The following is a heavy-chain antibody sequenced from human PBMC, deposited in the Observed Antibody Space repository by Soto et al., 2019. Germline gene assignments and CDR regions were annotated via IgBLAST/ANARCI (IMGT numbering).Heavy chain of an antibody. D-gene: IGHD1-26*01. Sequence: ASVKVSCKASGYTFTSYYMHWVRQAPGQGLEWMGIINPSGGSTSYAQKFQGRVTMTRDTSTSTVYMELSSLRSEDTAVYYCASAPGKGYYYYYGMDVWGQGTTVTVSS. CDR3: ASAPGKGYYYYYGMDV. CDR1: GYTFTSYY. CDR2: INPSGGST. V-gene: IGHV1-46*01. J-gene: IGHJ6*02.